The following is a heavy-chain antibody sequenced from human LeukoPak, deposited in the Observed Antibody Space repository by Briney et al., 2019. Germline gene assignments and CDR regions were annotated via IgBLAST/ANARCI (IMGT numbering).Heavy chain of an antibody. CDR1: GGTFSSYA. D-gene: IGHD2-2*01. Sequence: SVKVSCKASGGTFSSYAISWVRQAPGQGLEWMGGIIPIFGTANYAQKFQGRVTITADESTSTAYMELSSLRSEDTAVYYCARGRLTVVVPAAISSDPTRWFDPWGQGTLVTVSS. V-gene: IGHV1-69*13. CDR2: IIPIFGTA. CDR3: ARGRLTVVVPAAISSDPTRWFDP. J-gene: IGHJ5*02.